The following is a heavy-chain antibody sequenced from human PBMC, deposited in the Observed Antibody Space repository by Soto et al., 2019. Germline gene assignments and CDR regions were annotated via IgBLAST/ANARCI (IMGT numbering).Heavy chain of an antibody. J-gene: IGHJ4*02. V-gene: IGHV3-49*03. Sequence: EVQLVESGGGLVQPGRSLRLSCTASGFTFGDYAMSWFRQAPGKGLEWVGFIRSKAYGGTTEYAASVKGMFTISRDDSKSIAYLQMNSLKTEETVVYYCTRDWKYCTNGVCYTDKEFDYWGQGTLVTVSS. CDR2: IRSKAYGGTT. D-gene: IGHD2-8*01. CDR1: GFTFGDYA. CDR3: TRDWKYCTNGVCYTDKEFDY.